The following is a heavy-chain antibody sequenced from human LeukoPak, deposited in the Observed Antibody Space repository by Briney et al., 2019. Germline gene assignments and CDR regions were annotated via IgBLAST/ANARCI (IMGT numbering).Heavy chain of an antibody. V-gene: IGHV1-46*01. CDR2: XNPTGGST. D-gene: IGHD2-8*02. CDR3: ARDHSTGGN. CDR1: GYTFSXXX. Sequence: ASVKVSCXXSGYTFSXXXXXXXXQAPGQGLEWMGIXNPTGGSTXXAQKFQGRXTXXTDTSTSTVYMELSSLRSEDTAVYYCARDHSTGGNWGQGTLVTVSS. J-gene: IGHJ4*02.